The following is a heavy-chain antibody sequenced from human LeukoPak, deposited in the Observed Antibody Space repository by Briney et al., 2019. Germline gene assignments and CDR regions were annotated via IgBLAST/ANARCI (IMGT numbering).Heavy chain of an antibody. D-gene: IGHD6-13*01. V-gene: IGHV1-58*02. CDR1: GFTFTSSA. CDR3: AAGKYSSSWYLDAFDI. J-gene: IGHJ3*02. CDR2: IVVGSGNT. Sequence: SVKVSCKASGFTFTSSAMQWVRQARGQRLEWIGWIVVGSGNTNYAQKFQERVTITRDMSTSTAYMELSSLRSEDTAVYYCAAGKYSSSWYLDAFDIWGQGTMVTVSS.